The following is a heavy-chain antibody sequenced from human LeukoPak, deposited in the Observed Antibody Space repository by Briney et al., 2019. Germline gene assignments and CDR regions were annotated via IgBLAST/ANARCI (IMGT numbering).Heavy chain of an antibody. CDR1: GFTFSSYA. J-gene: IGHJ6*02. CDR3: AKDFPTMIVVVTYYYYYGMDV. V-gene: IGHV3-23*01. CDR2: ISGSGGST. D-gene: IGHD3-22*01. Sequence: GSLRLSCAASGFTFSSYAMSWVRQAPGKGLEWVSAISGSGGSTYYADSVKGRFTISRDNSKNTLYLQMNSLRAEDTAVYYCAKDFPTMIVVVTYYYYYGMDVWGQGTTVTVSS.